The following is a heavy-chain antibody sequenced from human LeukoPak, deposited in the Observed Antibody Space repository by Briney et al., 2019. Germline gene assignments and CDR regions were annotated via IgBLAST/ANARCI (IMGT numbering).Heavy chain of an antibody. J-gene: IGHJ4*02. D-gene: IGHD6-13*01. CDR3: ASQFWWAAAAGTTLDY. CDR2: IKEDGSEK. Sequence: PTGGSLRLSCIASGFTFSSYWMSWVRQAPGGGLEWVANIKEDGSEKYYVDSVKGRFTISRDNAKISLYLQMNSLRAEDTAVYYCASQFWWAAAAGTTLDYWGQGTLVTVSS. V-gene: IGHV3-7*05. CDR1: GFTFSSYW.